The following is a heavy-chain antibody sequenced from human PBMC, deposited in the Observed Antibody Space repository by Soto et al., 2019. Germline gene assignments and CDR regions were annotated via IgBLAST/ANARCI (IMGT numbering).Heavy chain of an antibody. CDR2: VRPSGGNT. CDR3: ARDGSAWDFDY. J-gene: IGHJ4*02. Sequence: QVQLVQSGAEMKKPGASVKVSCKASGYTFTTYFIHWVRQAPGQGLEWMGIVRPSGGNTAYAQRFQGRLTMTRDTSTSTDYMELSSLRSDDTAVYYCARDGSAWDFDYWGQGTLVTVSS. D-gene: IGHD6-19*01. V-gene: IGHV1-46*01. CDR1: GYTFTTYF.